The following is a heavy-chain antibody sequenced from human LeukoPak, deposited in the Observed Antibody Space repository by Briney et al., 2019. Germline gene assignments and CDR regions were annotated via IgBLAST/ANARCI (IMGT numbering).Heavy chain of an antibody. Sequence: PGGSLRLSCAASGFTFSSYAMSWVRQAPGKGLEWVSAISGSGGSTYYADSVKGRFTISRDNFKNTLYLQMNSLRAEDTAVYYCAKDSGPDDAFDIWGQGTMVTVSS. CDR3: AKDSGPDDAFDI. CDR1: GFTFSSYA. CDR2: ISGSGGST. D-gene: IGHD3-10*01. J-gene: IGHJ3*02. V-gene: IGHV3-23*01.